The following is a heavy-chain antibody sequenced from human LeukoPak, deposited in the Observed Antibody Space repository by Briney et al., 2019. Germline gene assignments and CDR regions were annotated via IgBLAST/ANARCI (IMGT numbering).Heavy chain of an antibody. Sequence: GGSLRLSCAASDFIFITYAMSWVRQAPGKGLEWVSTISGGGDATYYADSVKGRFTISRDNSKNTLYLQMNSLRAEDTAVYYCARGFAFDIWGQGTMVTVSS. CDR2: ISGGGDAT. J-gene: IGHJ3*02. V-gene: IGHV3-23*01. CDR1: DFIFITYA. CDR3: ARGFAFDI.